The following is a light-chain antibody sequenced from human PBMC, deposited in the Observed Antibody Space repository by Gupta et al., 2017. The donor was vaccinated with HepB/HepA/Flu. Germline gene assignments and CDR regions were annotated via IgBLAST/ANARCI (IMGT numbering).Light chain of an antibody. Sequence: QSALTQPASVSGSPGQSITITCPGTSSDVGYYNLVSWLQHHPGRAPKLIIYEVSKRPSGVSNRFSGSKSGNPASLTISGLQAEDEADYYCCSYAGIFTLVFGGGTELTVL. CDR1: SSDVGYYNL. CDR3: CSYAGIFTLV. V-gene: IGLV2-23*02. J-gene: IGLJ3*02. CDR2: EVS.